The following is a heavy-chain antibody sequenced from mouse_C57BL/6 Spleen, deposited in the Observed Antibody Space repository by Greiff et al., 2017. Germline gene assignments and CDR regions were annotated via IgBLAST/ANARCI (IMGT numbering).Heavy chain of an antibody. D-gene: IGHD2-12*01. V-gene: IGHV3-6*01. Sequence: EVKLQESGPGLVKPSQSLSLTCSVTGYSITSGYYWNWIRQFPGNKLEWMGYISYDGSNNYNPSLKNRISITRDTSKNQFFLKLNSVTTEDTATYYCARDYDGAYWGQGTLVTVSA. J-gene: IGHJ3*01. CDR2: ISYDGSN. CDR1: GYSITSGYY. CDR3: ARDYDGAY.